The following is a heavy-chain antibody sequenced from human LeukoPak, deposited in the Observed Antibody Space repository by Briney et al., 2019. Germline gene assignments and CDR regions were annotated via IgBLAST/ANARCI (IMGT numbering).Heavy chain of an antibody. V-gene: IGHV4-39*01. D-gene: IGHD3-3*01. CDR2: IYYSGST. CDR3: ARRAPLNIWSGYPPLIDY. CDR1: GGSISSSSYY. Sequence: SETLSLTCTVSGGSISSSSYYWGWIRQPPGKGLEWIGGIYYSGSTYYNPSLKSRVTISVDTSKNQCSLRLSSVPAADTAVEYCARRAPLNIWSGYPPLIDYSRRGTLVTVSS. J-gene: IGHJ4*02.